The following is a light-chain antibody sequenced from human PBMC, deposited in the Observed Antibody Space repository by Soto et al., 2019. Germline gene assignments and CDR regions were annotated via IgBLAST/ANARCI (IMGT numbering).Light chain of an antibody. CDR2: DVS. V-gene: IGLV2-14*01. CDR3: SSYTSSSTPV. CDR1: SSDVGGYNY. J-gene: IGLJ1*01. Sequence: QSVLTQPASVSGSPGQSITISCTGTSSDVGGYNYVSWYQQHPGKAPKLMIYDVSNRPSGVSNRFSGSKSGNTDSLTISGLQAEDEADYYCSSYTSSSTPVFGTGTRLTVL.